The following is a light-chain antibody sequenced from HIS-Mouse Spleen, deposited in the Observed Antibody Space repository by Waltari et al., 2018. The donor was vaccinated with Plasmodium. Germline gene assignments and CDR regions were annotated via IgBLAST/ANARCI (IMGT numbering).Light chain of an antibody. Sequence: SYELTQPPSVSVSPGQTARITCSGDALPKQYAYWYQQKPGQAPVLVIYKDSERPSVIPGRFSGSSSGTTVTLTISGVQAEDEADYYCQSADSSGTYRVFGGGTKLTVL. J-gene: IGLJ2*01. CDR1: ALPKQY. CDR3: QSADSSGTYRV. V-gene: IGLV3-25*03. CDR2: KDS.